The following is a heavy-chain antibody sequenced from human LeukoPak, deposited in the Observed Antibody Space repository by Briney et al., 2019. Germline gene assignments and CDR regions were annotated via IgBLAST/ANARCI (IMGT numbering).Heavy chain of an antibody. D-gene: IGHD2-15*01. CDR2: ISSSSSYI. J-gene: IGHJ2*01. CDR3: ARDGRRRDYCDSGSCYWYFDL. Sequence: GGSLRLSCAASGFSFSSYTMNWVRQAPGKGLEWVSSISSSSSYIYYAESLKGRFTISRDNAKNSLYLQMNSLRAEDTAVYYCARDGRRRDYCDSGSCYWYFDLWGRGTLVTVSS. CDR1: GFSFSSYT. V-gene: IGHV3-21*01.